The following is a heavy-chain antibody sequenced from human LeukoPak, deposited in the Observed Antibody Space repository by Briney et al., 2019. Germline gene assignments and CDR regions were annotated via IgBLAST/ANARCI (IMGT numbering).Heavy chain of an antibody. J-gene: IGHJ2*01. Sequence: GASVKVSCKASGYTFTGYYMHWVRQAPGQGLEWMGIINPSGGSTSYAQKFQGRVTMTRDTSTSTVYMELRSLRSEDTAVYYCARAYGDIPPYWYFDLWGRGTLVTVSS. D-gene: IGHD4-17*01. CDR3: ARAYGDIPPYWYFDL. CDR2: INPSGGST. CDR1: GYTFTGYY. V-gene: IGHV1-46*03.